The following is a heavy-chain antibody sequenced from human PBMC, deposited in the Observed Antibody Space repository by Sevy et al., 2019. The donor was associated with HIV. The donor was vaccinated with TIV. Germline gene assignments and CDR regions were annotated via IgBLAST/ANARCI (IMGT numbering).Heavy chain of an antibody. CDR2: IWYDGSTK. CDR1: GFTFSDYG. J-gene: IGHJ4*02. V-gene: IGHV3-33*01. Sequence: GGSLRLSCAASGFTFSDYGMHWVRQTPGKGLKWVAVIWYDGSTKYYADSVKGRFTISRDNSKNTLYLQMNSLRAEDTAVYYCARDKLLPVMVSMVRGALSYYFDYWGQGTLVTVSS. CDR3: ARDKLLPVMVSMVRGALSYYFDY. D-gene: IGHD3-10*01.